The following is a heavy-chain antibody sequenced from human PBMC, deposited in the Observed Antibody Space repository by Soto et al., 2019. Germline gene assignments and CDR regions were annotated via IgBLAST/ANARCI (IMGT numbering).Heavy chain of an antibody. D-gene: IGHD3-22*01. V-gene: IGHV1-3*04. CDR2: ITTGNGNR. J-gene: IGHJ4*02. CDR3: ARDGIMIVASSLDY. Sequence: QVQLVQSGAEVKKPGASVKVSCKASGYTFTSNAIHWVRQAPGQRLEWMGWITTGNGNRKYSQKFQGRVTMTRDTFASTAYMELSSLRSEDTAVYYCARDGIMIVASSLDYWGQGTLVTVSS. CDR1: GYTFTSNA.